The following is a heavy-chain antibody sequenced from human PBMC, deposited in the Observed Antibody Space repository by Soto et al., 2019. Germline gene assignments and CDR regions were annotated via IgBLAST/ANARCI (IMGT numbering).Heavy chain of an antibody. Sequence: PSETLSLTCAVYGGSFSGYYWSWIRQPPGKGLEWIGEINHSGSTNYNPSLKSRVTISVDTSKNQFSLKLISVPASDTAVYYCAIVSISSWYRGQTTYNWFDPWGQGTLVTVSS. D-gene: IGHD6-13*01. V-gene: IGHV4-34*01. CDR1: GGSFSGYY. CDR2: INHSGST. J-gene: IGHJ5*02. CDR3: AIVSISSWYRGQTTYNWFDP.